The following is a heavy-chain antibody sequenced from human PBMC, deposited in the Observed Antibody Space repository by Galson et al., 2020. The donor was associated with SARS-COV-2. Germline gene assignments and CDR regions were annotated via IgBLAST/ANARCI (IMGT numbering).Heavy chain of an antibody. CDR1: GYTLTELS. V-gene: IGHV1-24*01. D-gene: IGHD4-17*01. Sequence: ASVKVSCKVSGYTLTELSMHWVRQAPGKGLEWMGGFDPEDGETIYAQKFQGRVTMTEDTSTDTAYMELSSLRSEDTAVYYCATSTTVTTSSWFDPWGQGTLGTVST. CDR3: ATSTTVTTSSWFDP. CDR2: FDPEDGET. J-gene: IGHJ5*02.